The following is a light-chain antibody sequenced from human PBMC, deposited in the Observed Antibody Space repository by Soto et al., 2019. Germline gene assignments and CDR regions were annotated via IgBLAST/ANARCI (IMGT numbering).Light chain of an antibody. Sequence: QSVLTQPPSASGTPGQRVTISRSGSSSNFGSNTVNWYQQLPGTAPKLLIYSNNQRPSGVPDRFSGSKSGTSASLAISGLQSEDEADYYCAAWDDSLNASYVFGTGTKVTVL. CDR3: AAWDDSLNASYV. V-gene: IGLV1-44*01. CDR1: SSNFGSNT. J-gene: IGLJ1*01. CDR2: SNN.